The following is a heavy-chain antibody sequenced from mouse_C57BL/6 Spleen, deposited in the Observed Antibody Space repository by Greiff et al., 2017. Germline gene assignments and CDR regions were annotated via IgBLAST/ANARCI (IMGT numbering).Heavy chain of an antibody. CDR3: AGYDY. CDR1: GFTFTAYY. CDR2: IRNTANGYTT. J-gene: IGHJ3*01. Sequence: DVLLVESGGGLVQPGGSLSLSCAASGFTFTAYYMSWVRQPPGQALEWLGFIRNTANGYTTEYSASVKGRFTISRDNSKSYLYLKRNALGDEDSATYYCAGYDYWGQGTMVTVSA. V-gene: IGHV7-3*01.